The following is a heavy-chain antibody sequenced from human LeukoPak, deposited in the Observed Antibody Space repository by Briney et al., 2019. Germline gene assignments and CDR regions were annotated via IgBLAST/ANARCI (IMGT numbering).Heavy chain of an antibody. CDR2: ITSSGTYN. Sequence: GGSLRLSCVASGFTLRSYVMDWVRQAPGKAMEWVSSITSSGTYNFYADSVRGRFTISRDNAKNSLYLQMDSLGPEDTAVYYCARDPYSGNYGNYYYYYMDVWGKGTTVTISS. CDR3: ARDPYSGNYGNYYYYYMDV. D-gene: IGHD1-26*01. J-gene: IGHJ6*03. CDR1: GFTLRSYV. V-gene: IGHV3-21*01.